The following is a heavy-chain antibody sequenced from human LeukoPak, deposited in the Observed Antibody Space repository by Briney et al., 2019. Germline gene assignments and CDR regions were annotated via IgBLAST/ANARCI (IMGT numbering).Heavy chain of an antibody. CDR2: VSGRRGST. D-gene: IGHD3-22*01. CDR1: GFTFSSYA. Sequence: PGVSLRLSCTASGFTFSSYAMSWVRRALGKGLEWVSAVSGRRGSTFYADSVKGRFTISRDNSKNTLYLQMNSLRVEDTAVYYCAKERDSSGYFDSWGQGALVTVSS. CDR3: AKERDSSGYFDS. J-gene: IGHJ4*02. V-gene: IGHV3-23*01.